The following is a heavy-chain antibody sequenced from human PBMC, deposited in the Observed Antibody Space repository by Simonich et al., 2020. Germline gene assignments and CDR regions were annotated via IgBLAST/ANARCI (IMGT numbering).Heavy chain of an antibody. CDR1: GGSFSGYY. Sequence: QVQLQQWGAGLLKPSETLSLTCAVYGGSFSGYYWSWIRQPPGKGLEGIGEINHSGSTNYTPSLKGRFTISVDTSKNQFSLKLSSVTAADTAVYYCARGKGWKNAFDIWGQGTMVTVSS. CDR2: INHSGST. CDR3: ARGKGWKNAFDI. D-gene: IGHD1-1*01. V-gene: IGHV4-34*01. J-gene: IGHJ3*02.